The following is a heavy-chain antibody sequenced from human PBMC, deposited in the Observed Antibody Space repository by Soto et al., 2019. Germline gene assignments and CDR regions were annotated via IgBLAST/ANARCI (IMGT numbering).Heavy chain of an antibody. CDR2: ISGSGTDK. D-gene: IGHD6-13*01. Sequence: GGSLRLSCAASGFTFSDYYMTWIRQAPGRGLEWVSYISGSGTDKSYADSVKGRFTISKDNADNSLFLQMNNLRAEDTAVYYCAKLVTTAAAGTFDYWGQGTLVTVSS. CDR3: AKLVTTAAAGTFDY. CDR1: GFTFSDYY. V-gene: IGHV3-11*01. J-gene: IGHJ4*02.